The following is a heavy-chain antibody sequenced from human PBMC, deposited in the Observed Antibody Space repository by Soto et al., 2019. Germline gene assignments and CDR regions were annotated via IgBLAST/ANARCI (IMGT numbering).Heavy chain of an antibody. D-gene: IGHD3-22*01. J-gene: IGHJ6*02. V-gene: IGHV1-69*01. Sequence: QLQLVQSGAEVKKPGSSVKVSCKASGGTFNNYAISWVRQAPGQGLEWGGGITPRVDAPNYAQKFQGRVTIAADDSTGTAYMELSRLRSEDTAVYFCAKGSYYDASSAYDTPAVFYNYFGLDVWSQGTTVTVSS. CDR3: AKGSYYDASSAYDTPAVFYNYFGLDV. CDR1: GGTFNNYA. CDR2: ITPRVDAP.